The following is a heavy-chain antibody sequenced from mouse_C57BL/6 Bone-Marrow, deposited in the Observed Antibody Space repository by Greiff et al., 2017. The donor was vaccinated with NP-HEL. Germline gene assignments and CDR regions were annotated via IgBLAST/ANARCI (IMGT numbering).Heavy chain of an antibody. J-gene: IGHJ3*01. CDR3: ARSGRRLRLRLAY. D-gene: IGHD3-2*02. CDR2: IHPTSGST. CDR1: GYTFTSYW. Sequence: QVQLQQPGAELVKPGASVKLSCKASGYTFTSYWMHWVKQRPGQGLEWIGMIHPTSGSTNYNEKFKGKATLTVDKSSSTAYMQLSSLTSEDSAVYYCARSGRRLRLRLAYWGRGTVVTVSA. V-gene: IGHV1-64*01.